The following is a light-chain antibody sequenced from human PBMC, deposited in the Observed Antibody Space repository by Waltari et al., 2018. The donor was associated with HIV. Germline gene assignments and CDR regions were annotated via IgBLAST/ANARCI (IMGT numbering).Light chain of an antibody. CDR3: SSYTSISPYA. J-gene: IGLJ1*01. CDR2: DVS. CDR1: RSAVGGYNY. Sequence: QSALLQPASLSGSPGQPITISCTVPRSAVGGYNYTSWYQHNPATAPKLMIYDVSNRPSGVSNRFSGSKSGNTASLTISGLQAEDEADYYCSSYTSISPYAFGTGTKVTVL. V-gene: IGLV2-14*03.